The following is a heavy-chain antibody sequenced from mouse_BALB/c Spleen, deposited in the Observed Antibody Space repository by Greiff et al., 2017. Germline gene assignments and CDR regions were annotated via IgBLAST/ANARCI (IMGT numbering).Heavy chain of an antibody. CDR2: ISSGSSTI. Sequence: EVKLVESGGGLVQPGGSRKLSCAASGFTFSSFGMHWVRQAPEKGLEWVAYISSGSSTIYYADTVKGRFTISRDNPKNTLFLQMTSLRSEDTARYYCARRGGYGDFDYWGQGTTLTVSS. J-gene: IGHJ2*01. V-gene: IGHV5-17*02. D-gene: IGHD2-14*01. CDR1: GFTFSSFG. CDR3: ARRGGYGDFDY.